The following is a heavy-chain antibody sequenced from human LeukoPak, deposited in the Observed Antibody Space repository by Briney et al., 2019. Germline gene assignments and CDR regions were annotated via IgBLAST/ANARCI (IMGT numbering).Heavy chain of an antibody. CDR3: AKDQGITMVQGAFDY. Sequence: GGSLRLSCAASGFTFSSYGMHWVRQAPGKGLEWVSVISYDGSNKYYADSVKGGFTISRDNSKNTLYLQMNSLRAEDTAVYYCAKDQGITMVQGAFDYWGQATLVTVSS. CDR1: GFTFSSYG. J-gene: IGHJ4*02. CDR2: ISYDGSNK. D-gene: IGHD3-10*01. V-gene: IGHV3-30*18.